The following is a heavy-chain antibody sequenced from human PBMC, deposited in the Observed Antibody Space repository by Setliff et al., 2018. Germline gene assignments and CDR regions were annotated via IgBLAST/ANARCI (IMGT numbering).Heavy chain of an antibody. D-gene: IGHD3-16*02. V-gene: IGHV4-39*07. CDR3: AKDGAAGLLLGELSS. J-gene: IGHJ5*02. CDR1: GGSISSRSYY. Sequence: SETLSLTCTVSGGSISSRSYYWGWIRQPPGKGLEWIGSIYHSGSSYYNPSLRSRVTISVDTSKNQFSLILRSVTAADTAVYYCAKDGAAGLLLGELSSWGQGTRVTVSS. CDR2: IYHSGSS.